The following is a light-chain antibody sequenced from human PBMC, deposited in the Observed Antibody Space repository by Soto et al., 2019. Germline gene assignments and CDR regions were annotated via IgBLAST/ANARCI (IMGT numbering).Light chain of an antibody. CDR3: FSFTTTSTHV. CDR1: SSDVGGSNF. CDR2: DVA. Sequence: QSALTQPASVSDSPGQSITISCTGTSSDVGGSNFVSWYQQHPGKPPKLIIYDVANRPSGVSNRFSGSKSGNTAYLTISGLQVEEEAEYFCFSFTTTSTHVFGTGTKVTVL. J-gene: IGLJ1*01. V-gene: IGLV2-14*03.